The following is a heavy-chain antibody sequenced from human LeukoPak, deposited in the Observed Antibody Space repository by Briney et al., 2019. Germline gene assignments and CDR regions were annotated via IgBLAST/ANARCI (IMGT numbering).Heavy chain of an antibody. Sequence: GGSLRLSCAASGFTFSSYGMHWVRQAPGKGLEWVAFIRYDGSNKYYVDSVKGRFTISRDNAKNSLYLQMNSLRAEDTAVYYCARIYYGSGSSAFDIWSQGTMVTVSS. CDR3: ARIYYGSGSSAFDI. CDR1: GFTFSSYG. V-gene: IGHV3-30*02. D-gene: IGHD3-10*01. J-gene: IGHJ3*02. CDR2: IRYDGSNK.